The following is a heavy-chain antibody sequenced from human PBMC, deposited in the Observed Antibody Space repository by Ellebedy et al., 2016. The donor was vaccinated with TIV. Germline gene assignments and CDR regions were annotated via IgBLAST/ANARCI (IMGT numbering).Heavy chain of an antibody. D-gene: IGHD4-17*01. V-gene: IGHV3-53*01. CDR3: ATDGSYGDYRSPMHAFEM. J-gene: IGHJ3*02. CDR2: IYAGGTT. Sequence: GGSLRLSCAASGFSVTNNYMSWVRQAPGQGLEWVSLIYAGGTTNYADSVKGRFTISRDNAHNSLFLQMNSLRAEDTAVYFCATDGSYGDYRSPMHAFEMWGQGTMVTVSS. CDR1: GFSVTNNY.